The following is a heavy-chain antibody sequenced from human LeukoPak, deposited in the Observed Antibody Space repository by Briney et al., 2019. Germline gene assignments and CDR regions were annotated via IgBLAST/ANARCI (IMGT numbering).Heavy chain of an antibody. V-gene: IGHV1-18*01. CDR3: AKTTVTSEEYYYYYMDV. Sequence: GASVKVSCKASGYTFTSYDINWVRQAPGQGLEWMGWIITYNGNTYYSQKLQGRVTMTTDTSTSTAYMELRSLRSDDTAVYYCAKTTVTSEEYYYYYMDVWGKGTTVTVSS. J-gene: IGHJ6*03. D-gene: IGHD4-17*01. CDR1: GYTFTSYD. CDR2: IITYNGNT.